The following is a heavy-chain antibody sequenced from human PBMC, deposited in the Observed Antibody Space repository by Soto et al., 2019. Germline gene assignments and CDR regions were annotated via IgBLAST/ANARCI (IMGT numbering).Heavy chain of an antibody. CDR3: TTDTAVGTVTTRGLSRYYGSGSPRALDP. J-gene: IGHJ5*02. D-gene: IGHD3-10*01. CDR1: GFSFSNAW. CDR2: IKSKTDGGTT. V-gene: IGHV3-15*07. Sequence: GGSLRLSCAASGFSFSNAWMNWVRQAPGKGLEWVGRIKSKTDGGTTDYAAPVKGRFTISRDDSKNTLYLQMNSLKTEDTAVYYCTTDTAVGTVTTRGLSRYYGSGSPRALDPWGQGTLVTVSS.